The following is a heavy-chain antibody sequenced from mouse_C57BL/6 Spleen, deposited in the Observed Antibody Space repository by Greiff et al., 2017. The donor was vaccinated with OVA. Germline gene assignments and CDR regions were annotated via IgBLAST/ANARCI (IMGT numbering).Heavy chain of an antibody. D-gene: IGHD2-4*01. J-gene: IGHJ3*01. CDR3: ARDHDYDVAY. Sequence: EVQLVESGPGLVKPSQSLSLTCSVTGYSITSGYYWNWIRQFPGNKLEWMGYISYDGSNNYNPSLKNRISITRDTSKNQFFLKLNSVTTEDTATYYCARDHDYDVAYWGQGTLVTVSA. V-gene: IGHV3-6*01. CDR2: ISYDGSN. CDR1: GYSITSGYY.